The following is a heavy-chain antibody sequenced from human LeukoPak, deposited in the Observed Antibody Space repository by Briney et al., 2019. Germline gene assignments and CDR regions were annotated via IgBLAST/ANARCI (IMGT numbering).Heavy chain of an antibody. CDR1: GGSFSGYY. Sequence: PSETLSLTCAVYGGSFSGYYWSWIRQPPGKGLEWIGEINHSGSTNYNPSLKSRVTISVDTSKNQFSLKLSSVTAADTAVYYCARHYGRVYYDSSGYYYARNDAFDIWGQGTMVTVSS. J-gene: IGHJ3*02. CDR3: ARHYGRVYYDSSGYYYARNDAFDI. D-gene: IGHD3-22*01. CDR2: INHSGST. V-gene: IGHV4-34*01.